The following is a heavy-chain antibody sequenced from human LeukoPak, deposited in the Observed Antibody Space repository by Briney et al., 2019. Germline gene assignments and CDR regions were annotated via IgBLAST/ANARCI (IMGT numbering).Heavy chain of an antibody. CDR3: ARALVRATMVWYFDL. Sequence: KPSETLSLTCAVSGGPFSGYYWRWIRQPPGKGLEWIGEISHSGRTNYSPSLKSRVTISVDTSKNQFSLNLSSVTAADTAVYYCARALVRATMVWYFDLWGRGTLVTVSP. CDR1: GGPFSGYY. D-gene: IGHD5-12*01. J-gene: IGHJ2*01. V-gene: IGHV4-34*01. CDR2: ISHSGRT.